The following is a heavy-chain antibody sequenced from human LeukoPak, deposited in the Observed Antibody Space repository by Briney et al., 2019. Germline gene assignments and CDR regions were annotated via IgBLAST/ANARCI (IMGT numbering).Heavy chain of an antibody. J-gene: IGHJ3*02. CDR1: GYSFTSYW. CDR2: IYPGDSDT. CDR3: ARQSYCSSTSCYLVAFDI. Sequence: GESLKISCKGSGYSFTSYWIGWERQMPGKGLEWMGIIYPGDSDTRYSPSFQGQVTISADKSISTAYLQWSSLKASDTAMYYCARQSYCSSTSCYLVAFDIWGQGTMVTVS. D-gene: IGHD2-2*01. V-gene: IGHV5-51*01.